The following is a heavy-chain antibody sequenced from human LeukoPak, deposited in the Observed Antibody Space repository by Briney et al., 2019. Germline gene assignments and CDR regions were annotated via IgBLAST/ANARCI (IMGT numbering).Heavy chain of an antibody. CDR1: GFTFSSSW. V-gene: IGHV3-7*01. Sequence: GGSLRLSCAASGFTFSSSWMSWVRQAPGKGLEWVANLKQDGSEKYYVDSVKGRFTISRDNAKNSLYQQMNSLRAEDTAEYYCARGPSYYDFWSGYSLPYYFDYLVQGTLVTASS. CDR2: LKQDGSEK. D-gene: IGHD3-3*01. J-gene: IGHJ4*02. CDR3: ARGPSYYDFWSGYSLPYYFDY.